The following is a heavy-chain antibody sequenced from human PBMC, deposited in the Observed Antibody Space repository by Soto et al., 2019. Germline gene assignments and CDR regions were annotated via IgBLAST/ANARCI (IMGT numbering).Heavy chain of an antibody. CDR1: GFTFSTYA. CDR2: ISSNGGST. V-gene: IGHV3-64*07. D-gene: IGHD3-3*01. CDR3: ARSIHDFWSGYPQGFFDY. J-gene: IGHJ4*02. Sequence: EVQLVESGGGLVQPGGSLRLSCAASGFTFSTYAMHWVRQAPGKGLEYVSAISSNGGSTFYADSVQGRFTISRDNSKNTLYLQVGSLRAEDMAMYYCARSIHDFWSGYPQGFFDYWGQGTLVTVSS.